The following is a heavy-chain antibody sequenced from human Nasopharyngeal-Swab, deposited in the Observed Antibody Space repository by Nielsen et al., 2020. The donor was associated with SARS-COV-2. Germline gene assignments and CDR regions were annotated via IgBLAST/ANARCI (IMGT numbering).Heavy chain of an antibody. J-gene: IGHJ4*02. V-gene: IGHV3-30*04. CDR1: GFTSNNYA. Sequence: GGSLRLSCAASGFTSNNYALQWVRQAAGKGLEWVAIISHDGSQELYAESVRGRFTISRDNSKNAIYLQMNSLSAEDTALYYCARLVALYCSDGACFSDSWGQGTLVTVSS. D-gene: IGHD2-15*01. CDR3: ARLVALYCSDGACFSDS. CDR2: ISHDGSQE.